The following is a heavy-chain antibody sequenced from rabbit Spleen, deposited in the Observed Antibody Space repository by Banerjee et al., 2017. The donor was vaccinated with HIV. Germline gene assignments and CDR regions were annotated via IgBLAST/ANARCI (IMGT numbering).Heavy chain of an antibody. D-gene: IGHD8-1*01. CDR1: GFSFSSSDY. V-gene: IGHV1S40*01. CDR3: ARDAGTSFSTYGMDL. Sequence: QSLEESGGGLVQPEGSLALTCKASGFSFSSSDYICWVRQAPGKGLEWIACIYAGTIGSTYSASWAKGRFTCSKTSSTTVTLQMTSLTAADTATYFCARDAGTSFSTYGMDLWGQGTLVTVS. J-gene: IGHJ6*01. CDR2: IYAGTIGST.